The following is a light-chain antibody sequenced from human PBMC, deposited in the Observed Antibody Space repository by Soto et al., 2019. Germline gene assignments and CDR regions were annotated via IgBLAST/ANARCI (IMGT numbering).Light chain of an antibody. CDR3: LSFTSSSTYI. Sequence: QSALTQPASVSGSPGQPITISCTGTSSDVGGYKYVSWYQQHPGKAPKLMIYEVTNRPSGVSNRFSGSKSGNTASLTISGLQAEDEADYYCLSFTSSSTYIFGMGTKVTVL. CDR2: EVT. CDR1: SSDVGGYKY. J-gene: IGLJ1*01. V-gene: IGLV2-14*01.